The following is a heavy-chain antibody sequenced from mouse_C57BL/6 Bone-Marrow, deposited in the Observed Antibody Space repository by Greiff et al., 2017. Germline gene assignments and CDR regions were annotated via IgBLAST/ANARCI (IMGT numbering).Heavy chain of an antibody. D-gene: IGHD1-1*01. CDR3: AKRDYGSRYYFDD. CDR1: DYTFTSYT. CDR2: INPSSGYT. V-gene: IGHV1-4*01. Sequence: VQLQQSGAELARPGASVKMSCKASDYTFTSYTMHWVKQRPGQGLEWIGYINPSSGYTKYNQKFKDKATLTADKSSSTVYMQLSSLTSEDSAVYYCAKRDYGSRYYFDDWGQGTTLTVSS. J-gene: IGHJ2*01.